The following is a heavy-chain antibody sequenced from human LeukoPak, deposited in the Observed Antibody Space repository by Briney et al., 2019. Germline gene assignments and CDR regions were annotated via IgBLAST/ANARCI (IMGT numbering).Heavy chain of an antibody. CDR2: ISAYNGNT. Sequence: ASVKVSCKASGYTFTSYGISWVRQAPGQGLEWMGWISAYNGNTNYAQKLQGRVTMTTDTSTSTAYMELRSLRSDDTAVYCCARDISVVPAAIRSDYWGQGTLVTVSS. V-gene: IGHV1-18*01. J-gene: IGHJ4*02. D-gene: IGHD2-2*01. CDR3: ARDISVVPAAIRSDY. CDR1: GYTFTSYG.